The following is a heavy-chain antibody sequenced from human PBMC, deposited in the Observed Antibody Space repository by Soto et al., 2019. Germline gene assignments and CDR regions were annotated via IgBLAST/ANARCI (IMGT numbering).Heavy chain of an antibody. CDR2: TYYRSKWYN. V-gene: IGHV6-1*01. Sequence: SQTLSLTCAISGDSVSSNSAAWNWIRQSPSRGLEWLGRTYYRSKWYNDYAVSVKSRITINPDTSKNQFSLQLNSVTPEDTAVYYCARDPPDGRVVPAAIRSDYYFDYWGQGTLVTVSS. J-gene: IGHJ4*02. CDR3: ARDPPDGRVVPAAIRSDYYFDY. D-gene: IGHD2-2*02. CDR1: GDSVSSNSAA.